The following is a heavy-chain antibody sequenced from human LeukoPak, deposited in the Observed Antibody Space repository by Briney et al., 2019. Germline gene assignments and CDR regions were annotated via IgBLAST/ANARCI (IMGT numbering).Heavy chain of an antibody. V-gene: IGHV3-74*01. Sequence: GGSLRLSCAASAFTFSSCWMHWVRQVPGKGLVWVSRINGDGSSIGYADSVKGRFTISRDNAKNTLYLQMNSLRAEDTAVYYCARPDYGDHQFDYWGQGSLVTVSS. CDR3: ARPDYGDHQFDY. CDR1: AFTFSSCW. D-gene: IGHD4-17*01. J-gene: IGHJ4*02. CDR2: INGDGSSI.